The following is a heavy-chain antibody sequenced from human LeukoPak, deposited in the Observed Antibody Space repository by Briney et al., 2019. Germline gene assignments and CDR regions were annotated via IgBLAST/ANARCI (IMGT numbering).Heavy chain of an antibody. J-gene: IGHJ6*03. V-gene: IGHV4-59*01. CDR2: IYYSGRT. D-gene: IGHD4-11*01. CDR3: ARERRRTVTLEHYYYYMDV. CDR1: GGSIKSDY. Sequence: SETLSLTCTVSGGSIKSDYWSWTRQSPGKGLEWLGYIYYSGRTNNNPTLKSRVTISVDTSKNQFSPKLKSVTAADTAVYYCARERRRTVTLEHYYYYMDVWGRGTTVTVSS.